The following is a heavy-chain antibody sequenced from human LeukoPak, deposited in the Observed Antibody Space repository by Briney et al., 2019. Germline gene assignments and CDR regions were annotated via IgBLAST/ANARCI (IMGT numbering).Heavy chain of an antibody. CDR1: GFTFSNAW. V-gene: IGHV3-15*07. J-gene: IGHJ3*02. CDR3: TTEGYGDAFDI. Sequence: GGSLRLSCAASGFTFSNAWMSWVRQAPGKGLEWVGRIKSKTYGGTKDYAAPVKGRFTISRDDSKKTLSLQMSSLRSEDTAVYYCTTEGYGDAFDIWGRGTMVTVSS. D-gene: IGHD5-18*01. CDR2: IKSKTYGGTK.